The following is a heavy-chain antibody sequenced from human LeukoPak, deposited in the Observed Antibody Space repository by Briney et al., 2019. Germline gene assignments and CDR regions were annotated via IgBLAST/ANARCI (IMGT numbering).Heavy chain of an antibody. D-gene: IGHD5-12*01. CDR2: IYYSGST. Sequence: SETLSFTCTGSGGSFSTYYWSWIRQPPGKGLEWMGYIYYSGSTDDNHSLKRGITITLDTSKTAFPLNMSLVSVANTALYCLAKAVATVGAPVAKGFDCWGRGTLVTVSS. CDR3: AKAVATVGAPVAKGFDC. V-gene: IGHV4-59*01. CDR1: GGSFSTYY. J-gene: IGHJ4*02.